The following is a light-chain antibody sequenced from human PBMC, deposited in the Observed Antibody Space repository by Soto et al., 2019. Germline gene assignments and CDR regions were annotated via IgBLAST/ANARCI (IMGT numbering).Light chain of an antibody. V-gene: IGLV2-14*01. Sequence: QSALTQPASVSGSPGQSITVSCTGTSSDVGGYNYVSWYQQHPGKVPQLMIYDVSNRPSGVSNRFSGSKSGNTASLTISGLQAEDEADYYFSSYTSSNPYVFGTWTKLTVL. CDR3: SSYTSSNPYV. CDR2: DVS. J-gene: IGLJ1*01. CDR1: SSDVGGYNY.